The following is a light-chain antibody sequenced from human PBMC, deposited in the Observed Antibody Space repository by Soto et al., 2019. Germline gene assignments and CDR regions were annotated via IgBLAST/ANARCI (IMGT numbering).Light chain of an antibody. CDR1: SSNIGAGYD. V-gene: IGLV1-40*01. J-gene: IGLJ2*01. CDR3: QSYDSSLTGVV. Sequence: QLVLTQPPSVSGAPGQRVTISCTGSSSNIGAGYDVHWYRQLPGTTPKLLIYDNINRPSGVPDRFSGSKSGTSGSLAITGLQAEDEADYYCQSYDSSLTGVVFGGGTKLTVL. CDR2: DNI.